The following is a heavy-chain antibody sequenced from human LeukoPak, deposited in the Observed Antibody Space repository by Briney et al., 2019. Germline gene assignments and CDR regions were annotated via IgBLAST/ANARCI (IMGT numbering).Heavy chain of an antibody. J-gene: IGHJ4*02. CDR1: GFNLRSRD. Sequence: GGSLRLSCAASGFNLRSRDLNWVRQAPGKGLEWISYITATGSVVHYADSVKGRFSVLRDNTKNSLYLRMDSLRFEDTGLYYCATTAYYPYYYFDHWGRADLVTVSS. V-gene: IGHV3-48*03. CDR3: ATTAYYPYYYFDH. CDR2: ITATGSVV. D-gene: IGHD4/OR15-4a*01.